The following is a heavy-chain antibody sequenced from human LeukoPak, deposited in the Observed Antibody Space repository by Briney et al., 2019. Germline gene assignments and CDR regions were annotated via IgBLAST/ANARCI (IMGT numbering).Heavy chain of an antibody. J-gene: IGHJ4*02. Sequence: ASVKVSCKASGYTFTSYAMNWVRQAPGQGLEWMGWINTNTGNPTYAQGFTGRFVFSLDTSVSTAYLQISSLKAEDTAVYYCARGSVVRGVIIKTYDYWGQGTLVTVSS. CDR3: ARGSVVRGVIIKTYDY. D-gene: IGHD3-10*01. V-gene: IGHV7-4-1*02. CDR2: INTNTGNP. CDR1: GYTFTSYA.